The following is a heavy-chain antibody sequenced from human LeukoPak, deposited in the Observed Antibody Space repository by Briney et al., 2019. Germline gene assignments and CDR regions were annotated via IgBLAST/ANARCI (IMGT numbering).Heavy chain of an antibody. CDR1: GGSISSSSYY. CDR2: IYYSGST. CDR3: TRQGSLGTSGYDY. D-gene: IGHD1-7*01. J-gene: IGHJ4*02. V-gene: IGHV4-39*01. Sequence: SETLSLTCTVSGGSISSSSYYWGWIRQPPGKGLEWIGSIYYSGSTYYNPSLKSRVTISVDTSKNQFSLQLSSVTAADTAVYYCTRQGSLGTSGYDYWGQGTLVTVSS.